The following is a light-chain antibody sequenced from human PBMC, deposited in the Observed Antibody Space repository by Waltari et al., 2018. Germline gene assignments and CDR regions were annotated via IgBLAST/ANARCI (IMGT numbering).Light chain of an antibody. CDR2: QDS. V-gene: IGLV3-1*01. J-gene: IGLJ2*01. CDR1: KLGDKY. Sequence: SYELTQPPSVSVSPGQTASLTCSGDKLGDKYACWYQQKPGQSPVLVIYQDSKRPSGIPERFSGSNSGNTATLTISGTQAMDEADYYCQAWDSSTAGVFGGGTKLTVL. CDR3: QAWDSSTAGV.